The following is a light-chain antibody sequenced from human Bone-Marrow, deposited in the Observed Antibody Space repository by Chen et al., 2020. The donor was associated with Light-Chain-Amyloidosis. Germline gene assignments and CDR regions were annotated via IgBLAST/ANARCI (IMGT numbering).Light chain of an antibody. V-gene: IGLV2-14*01. CDR1: TSDVGGYNY. Sequence: QSVLTQPASGSGSPGQSITLSCTGTTSDVGGYNYVSWYQQYPGKAPKLMISEVSDRPSGVSNRFSGSKSGNTASLTISGLQAEDEADYYCSSYTSIGKVVFGGGTTVTVL. J-gene: IGLJ2*01. CDR3: SSYTSIGKVV. CDR2: EVS.